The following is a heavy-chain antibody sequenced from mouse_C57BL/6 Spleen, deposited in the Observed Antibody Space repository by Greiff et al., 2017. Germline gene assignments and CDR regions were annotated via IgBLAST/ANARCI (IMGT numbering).Heavy chain of an antibody. D-gene: IGHD3-1*01. J-gene: IGHJ4*01. CDR1: GYSFTGYY. CDR2: INPSTGGT. Sequence: VQLQQSGPELVKPGASVKISCKASGYSFTGYYMNWVKQSPEKSLEWIGEINPSTGGTTYNQKFKAKATLTVDKSSSTAYMQLKSLTSEDSAVYYCASRDDAMDYWGQGTSVTVSS. V-gene: IGHV1-42*01. CDR3: ASRDDAMDY.